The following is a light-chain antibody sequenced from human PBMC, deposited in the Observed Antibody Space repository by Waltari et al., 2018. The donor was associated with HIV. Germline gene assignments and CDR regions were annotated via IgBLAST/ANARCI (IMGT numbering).Light chain of an antibody. J-gene: IGKJ4*01. CDR2: DAS. Sequence: IQMTQSPSSLSASVRDRVTITCQASQDISNYLNWYQQKPGKAPKLLIYDASNLETGVPSRFSGSGSGTDFTFTISSLQPEDIATYYCQQYDNLPVTFGGGTKVEIK. V-gene: IGKV1-33*01. CDR3: QQYDNLPVT. CDR1: QDISNY.